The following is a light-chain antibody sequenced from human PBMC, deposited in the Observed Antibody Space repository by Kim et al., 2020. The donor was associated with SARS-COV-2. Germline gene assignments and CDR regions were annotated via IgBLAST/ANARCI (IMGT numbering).Light chain of an antibody. CDR3: QQSYSNPPT. J-gene: IGKJ2*01. V-gene: IGKV1-39*01. CDR2: MTS. CDR1: QSISSY. Sequence: SASVGDRVTITCRASQSISSYLNWYQQKPGRAPELLIYMTSSLHSGVPSRFSGSGSGSDFTLTINSLQPEDFASYYCQQSYSNPPTFGRGTKLEI.